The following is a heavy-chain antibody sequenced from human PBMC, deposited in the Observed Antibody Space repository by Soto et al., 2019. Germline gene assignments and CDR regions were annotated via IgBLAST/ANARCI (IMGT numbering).Heavy chain of an antibody. J-gene: IGHJ4*02. Sequence: VQLLESGGGLVQPGGSLRLSCAASGSTFSSYAMSWVRQAPGKGLEWVSAISGSGGSNYYAESVKGRFTISRDNSKNTLYLQMNSLRAEDTAVYYCAKKPLYYYDSSGYYSHFDYWGQGTLVTVSS. D-gene: IGHD3-22*01. CDR2: ISGSGGSN. CDR3: AKKPLYYYDSSGYYSHFDY. CDR1: GSTFSSYA. V-gene: IGHV3-23*01.